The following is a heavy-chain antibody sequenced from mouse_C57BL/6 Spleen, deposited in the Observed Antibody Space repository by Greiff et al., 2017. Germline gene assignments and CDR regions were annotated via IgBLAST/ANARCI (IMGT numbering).Heavy chain of an antibody. J-gene: IGHJ1*03. V-gene: IGHV14-3*01. CDR3: ARMISPRYGYFDV. CDR1: GFNIKNTY. D-gene: IGHD2-4*01. CDR2: IDPANGNT. Sequence: EVQLQQSVAELVRPGASVKLSCTASGFNIKNTYMHWVKQRPEQGLEWIGRIDPANGNTTYAPKFQGKATITADTSSNTAYLQLSSLTSEDTAIFYYARMISPRYGYFDVWGTGTTVTVSS.